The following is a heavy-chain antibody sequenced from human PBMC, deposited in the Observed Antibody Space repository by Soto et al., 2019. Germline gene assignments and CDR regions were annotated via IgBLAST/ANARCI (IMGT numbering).Heavy chain of an antibody. V-gene: IGHV3-23*01. CDR2: VGVSGATT. CDR3: AKFRAGLGSQTDS. CDR1: GFTFSSYA. Sequence: EVQLLESGGNLVQPGGSLRLSCAASGFTFSSYAMSWVRQAPGKWLEWVSTVGVSGATTYYTDSVKGRFTISRDNSNNTLFLQMHSLRAEDTAIYYCAKFRAGLGSQTDSWGQGTLVTVSS. J-gene: IGHJ4*02. D-gene: IGHD3-10*01.